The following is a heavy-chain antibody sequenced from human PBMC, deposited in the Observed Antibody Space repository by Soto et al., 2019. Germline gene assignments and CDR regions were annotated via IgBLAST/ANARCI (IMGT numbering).Heavy chain of an antibody. Sequence: GGSLRLSCAASGFTFSSYAMHWVRQAPGKGLEWVAVISYDGSNKYYADSVKGRFTISRDNSKNTLYLQMNSLRAEDTAVYYCAGDSPGIAVAGTFFDYWGQGTLVTVSS. V-gene: IGHV3-30-3*01. CDR2: ISYDGSNK. D-gene: IGHD6-19*01. J-gene: IGHJ4*02. CDR3: AGDSPGIAVAGTFFDY. CDR1: GFTFSSYA.